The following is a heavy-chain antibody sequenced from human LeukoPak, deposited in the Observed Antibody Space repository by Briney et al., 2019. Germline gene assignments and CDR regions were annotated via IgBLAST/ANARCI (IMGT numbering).Heavy chain of an antibody. D-gene: IGHD3-10*01. CDR3: ATGLWFGKYLDV. CDR2: IYQSETA. V-gene: IGHV4-38-2*02. J-gene: IGHJ6*04. CDR1: GYSISSGYF. Sequence: SETLSLTCTVPGYSISSGYFWGWMRQPPGKGLEWIGSIYQSETAHYNPSLKSRVTISVDTSKNQFSLKLRSVTAADTAVYYCATGLWFGKYLDVWGKGTTVTISS.